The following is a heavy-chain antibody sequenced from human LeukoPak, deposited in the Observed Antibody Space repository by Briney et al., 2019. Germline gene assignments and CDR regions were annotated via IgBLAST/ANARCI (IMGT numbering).Heavy chain of an antibody. CDR2: IYNSGST. V-gene: IGHV4-59*08. Sequence: SETLSLTCTVSDGSIRSHYWSWIRQPPGKGLEWIGYIYNSGSTNYNPSLKSRVTISVDTSKNQFSLKLSSVTAADTAVYYCARRDSSGSFGYWGQGTLVTVSS. J-gene: IGHJ4*02. D-gene: IGHD3-22*01. CDR3: ARRDSSGSFGY. CDR1: DGSIRSHY.